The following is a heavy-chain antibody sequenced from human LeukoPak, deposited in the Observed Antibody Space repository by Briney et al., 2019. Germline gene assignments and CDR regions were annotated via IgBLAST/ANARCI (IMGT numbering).Heavy chain of an antibody. D-gene: IGHD3-3*01. Sequence: PGGSLRLSCAASGFTFSSYGMHWVRQAPGKGLEWVAFIRYDGSNKYYADSVKGRFTISRDNSKNTLYLQMNSLRAEDTAVYYCASSRIPNTIFGVVTNQYYFDYWGQGTLVTVSS. CDR3: ASSRIPNTIFGVVTNQYYFDY. J-gene: IGHJ4*02. CDR2: IRYDGSNK. V-gene: IGHV3-30*02. CDR1: GFTFSSYG.